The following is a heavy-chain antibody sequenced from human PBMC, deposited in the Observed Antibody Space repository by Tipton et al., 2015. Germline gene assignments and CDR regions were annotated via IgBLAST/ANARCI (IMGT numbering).Heavy chain of an antibody. Sequence: SLRLSCAASGFTFNNYWMTWVRQAPGKGLEWVANIKPDGSESYYLDSVKGRFTFSRDNAKNSLFLQMSSLRVEDTAVYYCARSGGYGWDYWGQGALVTVSS. D-gene: IGHD5-12*01. CDR2: IKPDGSES. V-gene: IGHV3-7*01. CDR3: ARSGGYGWDY. J-gene: IGHJ4*02. CDR1: GFTFNNYW.